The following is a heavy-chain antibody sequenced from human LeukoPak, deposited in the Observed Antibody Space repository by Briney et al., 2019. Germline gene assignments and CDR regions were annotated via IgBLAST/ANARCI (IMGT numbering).Heavy chain of an antibody. Sequence: SETLSLTCIVSGGSISSYYWSWIRQPPGKGLEWIGYIHYSGSTNYNPSLKSRVTISVDTSKNQFSLKLSSVTAADTAVYYCARSGGSYGDYGHYYYYMDVWGKGTTVTVSS. CDR2: IHYSGST. V-gene: IGHV4-59*01. CDR1: GGSISSYY. D-gene: IGHD4-17*01. J-gene: IGHJ6*03. CDR3: ARSGGSYGDYGHYYYYMDV.